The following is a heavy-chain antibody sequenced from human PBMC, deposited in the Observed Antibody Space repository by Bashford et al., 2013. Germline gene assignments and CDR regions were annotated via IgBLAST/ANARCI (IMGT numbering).Heavy chain of an antibody. CDR2: IYLGDSDT. J-gene: IGHJ3*02. Sequence: WVRQMPGKGLEWMGIIYLGDSDTRYSPSFQGQVTISADKSISIAYLQWSSLKASDTAMYYXARLTVLPDSSSCFDIWGQGTSGHRL. V-gene: IGHV5-51*01. CDR3: ARLTVLPDSSSCFDI. D-gene: IGHD6-13*01.